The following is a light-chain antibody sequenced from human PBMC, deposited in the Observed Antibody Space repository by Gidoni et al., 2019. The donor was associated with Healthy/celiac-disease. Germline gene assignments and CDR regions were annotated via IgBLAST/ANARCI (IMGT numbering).Light chain of an antibody. J-gene: IGLJ2*01. CDR1: SSDVGGYNY. CDR2: DVS. CDR3: SSYTSSSTPVV. V-gene: IGLV2-14*03. Sequence: QSARTQPASVCGSPGQSITISCTGTSSDVGGYNYVSWYQQHPCKAPKLMIYDVSNRPSGVSNRFSGSKSVNTASLTISGLQAEDAADYYCSSYTSSSTPVVFGGGTKLTVL.